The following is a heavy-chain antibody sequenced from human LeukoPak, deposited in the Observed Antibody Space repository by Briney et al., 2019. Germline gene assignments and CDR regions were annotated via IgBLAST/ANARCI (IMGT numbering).Heavy chain of an antibody. Sequence: GGSLRLSCAASGFTFSSYAMRWVRQAPGKGLEWVSAISGSGGSTYYADSVKGRFTISRDNSKNTRYLQMNSLRAEDTAVYYCAKDPSYYDSSGYYWNYFDYWGQGTLVTVSS. J-gene: IGHJ4*02. V-gene: IGHV3-23*01. CDR1: GFTFSSYA. CDR3: AKDPSYYDSSGYYWNYFDY. D-gene: IGHD3-22*01. CDR2: ISGSGGST.